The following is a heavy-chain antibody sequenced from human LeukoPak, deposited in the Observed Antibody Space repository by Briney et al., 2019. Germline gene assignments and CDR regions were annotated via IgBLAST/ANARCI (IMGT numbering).Heavy chain of an antibody. D-gene: IGHD4-17*01. V-gene: IGHV4-59*08. CDR2: IYYSGST. CDR1: GGSISSYY. CDR3: ARHYGDYPDAFDI. J-gene: IGHJ3*02. Sequence: PSETLSLTCTLSGGSISSYYWSCSRQPPGKGLEWIGYIYYSGSTNYNPSLKSRVTISVDTPKNQFSLKLSSVTAAHTAVYYCARHYGDYPDAFDIWGQGTMVTVSS.